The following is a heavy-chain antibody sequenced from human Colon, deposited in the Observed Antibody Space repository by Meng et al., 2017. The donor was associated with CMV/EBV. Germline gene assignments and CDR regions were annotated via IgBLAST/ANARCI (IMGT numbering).Heavy chain of an antibody. Sequence: GSLRLSCTVSGGSVSGRTYYWTWIRQPPGKALEWIGYIYYTGSTTYNPSLKSRVTMSVDTSNNQFSLSLTSVTAADTAVYFCARDEYNSRAGPRNYFSGLELWGQGTTVPLSS. CDR1: GGSVSGRTYY. V-gene: IGHV4-61*01. J-gene: IGHJ6*02. CDR2: IYYTGST. D-gene: IGHD3-22*01. CDR3: ARDEYNSRAGPRNYFSGLEL.